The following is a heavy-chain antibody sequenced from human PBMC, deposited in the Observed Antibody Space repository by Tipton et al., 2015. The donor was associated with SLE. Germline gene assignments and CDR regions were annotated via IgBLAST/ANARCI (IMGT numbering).Heavy chain of an antibody. CDR1: GGSMTSYY. CDR3: ARISGSYGHEIDN. Sequence: LRLSCSVSGGSMTSYYWSWIRQPPGKGLEWIGYIYYSGSTNYNPSLKSRVTISVDTSKNQFSLKVKSVTAADTAVYYCARISGSYGHEIDNWGQGTLVTVFS. CDR2: IYYSGST. D-gene: IGHD3-10*01. V-gene: IGHV4-59*01. J-gene: IGHJ4*02.